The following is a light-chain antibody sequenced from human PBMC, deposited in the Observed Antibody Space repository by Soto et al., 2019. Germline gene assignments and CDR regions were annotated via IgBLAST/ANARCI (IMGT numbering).Light chain of an antibody. CDR1: QGISSY. V-gene: IGKV1-27*01. J-gene: IGKJ4*01. CDR2: AAS. Sequence: DIQMPQSPSTLSASVGDSVTITCRASQGISSYLAWYKPKPGKAPKLLIYAASTLQSGVPSRFRGSGSGTDFTLTISSLQPEDVATYYGQKYNSAPLTFGGGTKVDIK. CDR3: QKYNSAPLT.